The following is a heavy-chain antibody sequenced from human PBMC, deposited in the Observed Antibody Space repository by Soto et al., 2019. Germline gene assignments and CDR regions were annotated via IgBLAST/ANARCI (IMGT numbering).Heavy chain of an antibody. Sequence: PSQTLSLTCAISGDSVSSNSGAWNCIRQSPSRGLEWLGRTYYRSHWYNDFAVSVKSRVTIDPDTSKNQFSLQLNSVTPEDTAVYYCVRRYRDSQYYSGLDVWGQGTTVTVSS. J-gene: IGHJ6*02. CDR1: GDSVSSNSGA. D-gene: IGHD1-26*01. CDR3: VRRYRDSQYYSGLDV. CDR2: TYYRSHWYN. V-gene: IGHV6-1*01.